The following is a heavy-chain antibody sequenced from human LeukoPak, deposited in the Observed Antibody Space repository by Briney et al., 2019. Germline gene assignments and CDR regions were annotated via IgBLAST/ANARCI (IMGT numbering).Heavy chain of an antibody. J-gene: IGHJ3*02. Sequence: GGSLRLSCAASGFTFSSYAMHWVRQAPGKGLEWVAVISYAGSNKYYADSVKGRFTISRDNYNNQLHLHVNSLRAEDTAVYYCARVADYYMGDAFDIWGQGTMVTVSS. CDR1: GFTFSSYA. V-gene: IGHV3-30*04. D-gene: IGHD3-22*01. CDR3: ARVADYYMGDAFDI. CDR2: ISYAGSNK.